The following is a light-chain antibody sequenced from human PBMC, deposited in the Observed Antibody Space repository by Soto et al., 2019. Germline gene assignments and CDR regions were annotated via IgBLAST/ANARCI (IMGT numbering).Light chain of an antibody. CDR3: SSYACSVTFYV. V-gene: IGLV2-23*02. J-gene: IGLJ1*01. CDR1: SSDLGSYDL. CDR2: EVT. Sequence: QSVLTQPVSVSGSPGQSITISCTGTSSDLGSYDLVSWYQQHPGKAPKLMVYEVTKRPSGVSNRFSGSKSGNTASLTISGLQAEDEADYSCSSYACSVTFYVFGRGSKVTV.